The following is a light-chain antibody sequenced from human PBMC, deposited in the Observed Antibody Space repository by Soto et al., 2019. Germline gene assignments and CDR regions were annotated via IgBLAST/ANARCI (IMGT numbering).Light chain of an antibody. CDR2: EVS. CDR3: ISYAGSNNYV. Sequence: QSVLTQPPSASGSPGESVTISCTGTSSVVGGYSSVAWFQHHPGKAPKLMIYEVSKRPSGVPDRFSGPKSGNTASLTVSGLQAEDEADYYCISYAGSNNYVFGTGTKVTVL. V-gene: IGLV2-8*01. J-gene: IGLJ1*01. CDR1: SSVVGGYSS.